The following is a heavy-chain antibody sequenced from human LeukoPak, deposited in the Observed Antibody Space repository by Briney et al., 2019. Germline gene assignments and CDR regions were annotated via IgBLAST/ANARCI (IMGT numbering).Heavy chain of an antibody. D-gene: IGHD3-10*01. V-gene: IGHV4-4*07. Sequence: SETLSLTCTVSGGSISSYYWSWIRQPAGKGLEWIGRIYTSGSTNYNPSLKSRVTISVDTSKNQFSLKLSSVTAADTAVYYCARGREDLLLWFGELLHFDYWGQGTLVTASS. CDR3: ARGREDLLLWFGELLHFDY. J-gene: IGHJ4*02. CDR2: IYTSGST. CDR1: GGSISSYY.